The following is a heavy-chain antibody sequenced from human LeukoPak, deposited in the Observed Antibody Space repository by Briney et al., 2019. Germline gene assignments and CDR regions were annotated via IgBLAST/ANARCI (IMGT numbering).Heavy chain of an antibody. Sequence: PGGSLRLSCAASGFTFSSYSMNWVRQAPGKGLEWVSSISSSSSYIYYADSVKGRFTISRDNAKNSLYLQMNSLRAEDTAVYYCARDLGGGGGNDFDYWGQGTLVTVSS. J-gene: IGHJ4*02. V-gene: IGHV3-21*01. CDR3: ARDLGGGGGNDFDY. D-gene: IGHD4-23*01. CDR2: ISSSSSYI. CDR1: GFTFSSYS.